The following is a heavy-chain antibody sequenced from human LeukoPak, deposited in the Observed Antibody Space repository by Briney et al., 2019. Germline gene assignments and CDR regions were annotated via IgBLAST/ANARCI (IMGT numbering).Heavy chain of an antibody. V-gene: IGHV3-7*01. CDR2: TNRDGSGK. D-gene: IGHD2-2*01. J-gene: IGHJ3*02. CDR1: EFTFTNFW. CDR3: ARDSASCRGCAFDI. Sequence: GGSLRLSCAASEFTFTNFWMSWVRQAPGKGLEWVANTNRDGSGKYYVDSVKGRVTISRDNVMNFLYLQLNSLRVDDTAVYFCARDSASCRGCAFDIWGQGTVVTVSS.